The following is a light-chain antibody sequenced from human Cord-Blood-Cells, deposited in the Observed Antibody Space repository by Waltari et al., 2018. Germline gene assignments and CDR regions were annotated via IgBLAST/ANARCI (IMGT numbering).Light chain of an antibody. J-gene: IGLJ2*01. CDR1: SSNIGRNT. Sequence: QSVLTQPPSASGTPGQRVTISCSGSSSNIGRNTENWYQQLPGTAPKRLIYSNNPRPSGVPDRFSGSKSGTSASLAISGLQSEDEADYYCAAWDDSLNGVVFGGGTKLTVL. CDR3: AAWDDSLNGVV. CDR2: SNN. V-gene: IGLV1-44*01.